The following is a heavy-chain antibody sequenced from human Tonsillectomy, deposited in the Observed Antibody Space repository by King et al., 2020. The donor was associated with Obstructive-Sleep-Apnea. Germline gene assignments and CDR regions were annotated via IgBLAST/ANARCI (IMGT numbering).Heavy chain of an antibody. D-gene: IGHD6-13*01. J-gene: IGHJ4*02. CDR2: ISAYNHVT. Sequence: QLVQSGAEVKKPGASVKVSCKASGSSFSNYGITWVRQAPGQGLEWMGWISAYNHVTNYAQKFQGRVTMTTDTSTSTSYMELRSLRSDDTAVYSCARVVSSSWYDYFDYWGQGTLVTVSS. CDR1: GSSFSNYG. V-gene: IGHV1-18*01. CDR3: ARVVSSSWYDYFDY.